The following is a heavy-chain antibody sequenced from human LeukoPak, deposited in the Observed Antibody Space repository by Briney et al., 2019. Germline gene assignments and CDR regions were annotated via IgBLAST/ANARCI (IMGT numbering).Heavy chain of an antibody. CDR2: INPNGGGT. Sequence: GASVKVSCKASGYTFTGYYMHWVRQAPGQGLEWMGWINPNGGGTNYAQKFQGRVTMTRDTSISTAYMELSRLRSDDTAVYYCARDHWYHYDSSVGVWGQGTTVTVSS. D-gene: IGHD3-22*01. CDR3: ARDHWYHYDSSVGV. J-gene: IGHJ6*02. CDR1: GYTFTGYY. V-gene: IGHV1-2*02.